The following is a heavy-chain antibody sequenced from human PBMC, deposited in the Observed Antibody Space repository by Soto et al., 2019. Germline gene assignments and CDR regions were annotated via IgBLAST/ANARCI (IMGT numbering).Heavy chain of an antibody. CDR2: ISGSGGST. J-gene: IGHJ5*02. D-gene: IGHD5-12*01. CDR3: AKSPRAYESDPNWFDP. V-gene: IGHV3-23*01. CDR1: GFTFSSYA. Sequence: GGSLRLSCAASGFTFSSYAMSWVRQAPGKGLEWVSAISGSGGSTYYADSVKGRFTISRDNSKNTLYLQMNSLRAEDTAVYYCAKSPRAYESDPNWFDPWGQGTLVTVSS.